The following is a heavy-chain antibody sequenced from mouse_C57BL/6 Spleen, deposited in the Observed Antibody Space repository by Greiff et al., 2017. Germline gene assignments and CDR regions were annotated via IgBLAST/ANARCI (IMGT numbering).Heavy chain of an antibody. J-gene: IGHJ2*01. CDR1: GFTFSSYG. CDR2: ISSGGSYT. V-gene: IGHV5-6*01. D-gene: IGHD3-2*02. CDR3: ARQRSSGRYFDY. Sequence: EVKLMESGGDLVKPGGSLKLSCAASGFTFSSYGMSWVRQTPDKRLEWVATISSGGSYTYYPDSVKGRFTISRDNAKNTLYLQMSSLKSEDTAMYYCARQRSSGRYFDYWGQGTTLTVSS.